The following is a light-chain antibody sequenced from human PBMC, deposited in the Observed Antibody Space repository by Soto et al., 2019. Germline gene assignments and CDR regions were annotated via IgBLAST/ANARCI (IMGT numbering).Light chain of an antibody. CDR3: QQSYSSPYT. J-gene: IGKJ2*01. V-gene: IGKV1-39*01. CDR1: QSISSF. CDR2: GAS. Sequence: DIPMTQSPSSLSASVGDRVTITCRASQSISSFLNWYQQKPGKAPNLLIYGASSLQSGVPPRFSGSASGTDFTLTITSLHPEDFATYYCQQSYSSPYTFGQGTNLEIK.